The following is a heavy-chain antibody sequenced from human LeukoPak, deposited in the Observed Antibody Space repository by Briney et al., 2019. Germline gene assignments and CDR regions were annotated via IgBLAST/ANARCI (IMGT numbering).Heavy chain of an antibody. Sequence: PGGSLRLSCAASGFTSSSYDMHWVRQATGKGLEWVPAIGTAGDTYYPGSVKGRFTISRENAKNSLYLQMNSLRAGDTAVYYCARGAAAAGTIDYWGQGTLVTVSS. D-gene: IGHD6-13*01. CDR3: ARGAAAAGTIDY. V-gene: IGHV3-13*01. CDR2: IGTAGDT. J-gene: IGHJ4*02. CDR1: GFTSSSYD.